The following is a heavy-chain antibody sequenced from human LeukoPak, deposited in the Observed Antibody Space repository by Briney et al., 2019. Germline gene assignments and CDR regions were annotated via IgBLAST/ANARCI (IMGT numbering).Heavy chain of an antibody. D-gene: IGHD2-2*01. V-gene: IGHV4-59*01. CDR1: GGSISSYY. CDR2: IYYSGST. J-gene: IGHJ4*02. CDR3: ARDISSGYCSSTSCYAPHYFDY. Sequence: SETLSLTCTVSGGSISSYYWSWIRQPPGKGLEWIGYIYYSGSTNYNPSLKSRVTISVDTSKNQFSLKLSSVTAADTAVYYCARDISSGYCSSTSCYAPHYFDYWGQGTLVTASS.